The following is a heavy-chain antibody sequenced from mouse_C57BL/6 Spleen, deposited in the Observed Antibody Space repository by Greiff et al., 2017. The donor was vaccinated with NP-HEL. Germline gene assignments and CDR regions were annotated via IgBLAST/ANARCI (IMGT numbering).Heavy chain of an antibody. CDR2: ISDGGSYT. CDR3: ARYYYGSSWYFDV. D-gene: IGHD1-1*01. Sequence: EVKLVESGGGLVKPGGSLKLSCAASGFTFSSYAMSWVRQTPEKRLEWVATISDGGSYTYYPDNVKDRFTISRDNAKNNLYLQMSHLKSEDTAMYYCARYYYGSSWYFDVWGTGTTVTVSS. J-gene: IGHJ1*03. V-gene: IGHV5-4*03. CDR1: GFTFSSYA.